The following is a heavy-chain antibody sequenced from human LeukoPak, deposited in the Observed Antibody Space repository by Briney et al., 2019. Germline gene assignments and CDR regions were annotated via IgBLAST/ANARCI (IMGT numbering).Heavy chain of an antibody. CDR3: APGGYYDSSGYYGHDY. CDR2: FDPEDGET. D-gene: IGHD3-22*01. V-gene: IGHV1-24*01. CDR1: GYTLTELS. Sequence: GASVNVSCKVSGYTLTELSMHWVRQAPGKGLEWMGGFDPEDGETIYAQKFQGRVTMTEDTSTDTAYMELSSLRSEDTAVYYCAPGGYYDSSGYYGHDYWGQGTLVTVSS. J-gene: IGHJ4*02.